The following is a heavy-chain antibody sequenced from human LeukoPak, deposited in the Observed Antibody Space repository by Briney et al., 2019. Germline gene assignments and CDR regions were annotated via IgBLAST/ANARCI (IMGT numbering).Heavy chain of an antibody. Sequence: SETLSLTCAVYGGSFSGYYWSWIRQPPGKGLEWIGEINHSGSTNYNPSLKSRVTISVDTSKNQFSLKLSSVTAADTAVYYCARDRRILYSLDYWGQGTLVTVSS. D-gene: IGHD2-8*01. V-gene: IGHV4-34*01. CDR3: ARDRRILYSLDY. CDR2: INHSGST. CDR1: GGSFSGYY. J-gene: IGHJ4*02.